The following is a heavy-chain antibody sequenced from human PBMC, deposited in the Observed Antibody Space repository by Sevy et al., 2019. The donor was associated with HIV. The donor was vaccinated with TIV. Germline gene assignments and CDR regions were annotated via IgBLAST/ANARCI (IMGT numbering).Heavy chain of an antibody. V-gene: IGHV3-53*01. CDR2: IYSGGST. CDR3: ASRRGVMSSSWYLAY. Sequence: GGSLRLSCAASGFTVSSNYMSWVRQAPGKGLEWVSVIYSGGSTYYADSVKGRFTISRDNSKNKLYLQMNSLRAEDTAVYYCASRRGVMSSSWYLAYWGQGTLVTVSS. CDR1: GFTVSSNY. J-gene: IGHJ4*02. D-gene: IGHD6-13*01.